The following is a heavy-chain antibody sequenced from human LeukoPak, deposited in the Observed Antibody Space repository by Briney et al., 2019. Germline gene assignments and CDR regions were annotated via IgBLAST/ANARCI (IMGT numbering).Heavy chain of an antibody. CDR1: GYTFTSYY. D-gene: IGHD3-22*01. Sequence: ASVKVSCKASGYTFTSYYMHWVRQAPGQGLEWMGIINPSGGSTSCAQKFQGRVAMTRDTSTSTAYMELSSLRSEDTAVYYCARNPNYYDSSGYLARWDFDLWGRGTLVTVSS. CDR3: ARNPNYYDSSGYLARWDFDL. CDR2: INPSGGST. V-gene: IGHV1-46*01. J-gene: IGHJ2*01.